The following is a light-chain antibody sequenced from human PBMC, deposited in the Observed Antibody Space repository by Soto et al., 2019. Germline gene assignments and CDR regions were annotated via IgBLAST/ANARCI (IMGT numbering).Light chain of an antibody. CDR2: EVV. CDR1: KSDIGVYDF. V-gene: IGLV2-8*01. J-gene: IGLJ3*02. Sequence: QSALTQPPSASGSPGQSVTISCTGTKSDIGVYDFVSWYQHHPGKAPRLIIYEVVQRPSGVPDRFSGSKSGNTASLSISGLQPEDEAGYFCGSYTSATTWVFGGGTKLTVL. CDR3: GSYTSATTWV.